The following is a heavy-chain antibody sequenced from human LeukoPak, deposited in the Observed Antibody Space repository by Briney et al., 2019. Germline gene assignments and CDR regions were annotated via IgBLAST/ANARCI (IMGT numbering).Heavy chain of an antibody. D-gene: IGHD6-13*01. CDR1: GFTFSNYG. Sequence: GGSLRLSCAASGFTFSNYGMHWVRQAPGKGLEWVAVIWYDGGNKYYADSVKGRFTISRDNSKNTLYLQMNSLRAEDTAVYYCARDGGLFGYSSSWLAFDIWGQGTMVTVSS. J-gene: IGHJ3*02. CDR3: ARDGGLFGYSSSWLAFDI. CDR2: IWYDGGNK. V-gene: IGHV3-33*01.